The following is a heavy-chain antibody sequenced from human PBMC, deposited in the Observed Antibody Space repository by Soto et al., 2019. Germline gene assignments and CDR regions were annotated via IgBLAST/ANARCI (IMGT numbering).Heavy chain of an antibody. CDR2: IHYRGSA. J-gene: IGHJ3*02. CDR1: GGSISNNNYF. CDR3: AREVNVPADADAFDI. V-gene: IGHV4-31*03. D-gene: IGHD2-2*01. Sequence: QVQLQESGPGLVKPSQTLSLTCTVSGGSISNNNYFWSWIRQHPGKGLEWIGYIHYRGSAYYNPSLIGRVTILVATTKNQFSMKLSSVTAADTAMYYCAREVNVPADADAFDIWGQGTMVTVSS.